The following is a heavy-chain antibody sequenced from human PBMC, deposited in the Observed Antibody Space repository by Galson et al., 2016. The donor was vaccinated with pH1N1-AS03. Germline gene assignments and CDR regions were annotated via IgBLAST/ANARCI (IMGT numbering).Heavy chain of an antibody. CDR2: SSVDGINK. J-gene: IGHJ1*01. V-gene: IGHV3-30*18. D-gene: IGHD2/OR15-2a*01. CDR1: GFTFSGYD. CDR3: GNGWSTIGSGD. Sequence: SLRLSCAASGFTFSGYDMHWVRQAPGKGLEWVALSSVDGINKYYGDSVKGRFTISRDNSKNTLYLQMNSLRPDDTALYYCGNGWSTIGSGDLGQGTLVIVSS.